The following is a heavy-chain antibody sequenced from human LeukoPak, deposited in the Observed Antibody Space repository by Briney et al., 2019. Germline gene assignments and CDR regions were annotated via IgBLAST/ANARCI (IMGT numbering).Heavy chain of an antibody. CDR2: ISSNGGST. Sequence: GGSLRLSCSASGFTFSSYAMRWVRQAPGKGLEYVSAISSNGGSTYYADSVKGRFTNSRDNSKNTLYLQMSSLRAEDTAVYYCVKGRAGVVVPAAIDAFDIWGQGTMVTVSS. CDR1: GFTFSSYA. D-gene: IGHD2-2*01. CDR3: VKGRAGVVVPAAIDAFDI. V-gene: IGHV3-64D*06. J-gene: IGHJ3*02.